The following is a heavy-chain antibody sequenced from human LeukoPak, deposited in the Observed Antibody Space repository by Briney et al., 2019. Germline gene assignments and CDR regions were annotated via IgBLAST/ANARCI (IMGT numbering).Heavy chain of an antibody. CDR2: ISYDGSNK. CDR1: GFTFSSYG. CDR3: XXXXXXSXTSCKDAFDI. J-gene: IGHJ3*02. Sequence: GRSLRLSCAASGFTFSSYGMHWVRQAPGKGLEWVAVISYDGSNKYYADSVKGRFTISRDNSKNTLYLQMNSLRAEDTAVYYCXXXXXXSXTSCKDAFDIWGQGTMVTVSS. V-gene: IGHV3-30*03. D-gene: IGHD2-2*01.